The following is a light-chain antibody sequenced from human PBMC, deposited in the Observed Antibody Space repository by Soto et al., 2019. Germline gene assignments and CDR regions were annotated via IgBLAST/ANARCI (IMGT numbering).Light chain of an antibody. Sequence: EIVMTQSPATLSVPPGDRATLSCRASESVRSNLAWYQQKPGQAPRLLIYGASIRAADIPARFSGSGSGTEFTLTISTLQSEDVAVYYCQQYYDWPTITFGQGTRLE. J-gene: IGKJ5*01. CDR3: QQYYDWPTIT. V-gene: IGKV3-15*01. CDR1: ESVRSN. CDR2: GAS.